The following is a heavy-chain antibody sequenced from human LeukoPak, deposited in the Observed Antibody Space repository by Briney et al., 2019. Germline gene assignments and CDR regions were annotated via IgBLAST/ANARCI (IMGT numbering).Heavy chain of an antibody. CDR3: ARQEGMVGASMDV. D-gene: IGHD1-26*01. CDR1: GYTFTSYG. CDR2: ISAYNGNT. Sequence: GSSVKVSCKASGYTFTSYGISWVRQAPGQGHERMGWISAYNGNTNYAQKLQGRVTMTTDTSTSTAYMELRSLRSDDTAVYYCARQEGMVGASMDVWGKGTTVTVSS. J-gene: IGHJ6*03. V-gene: IGHV1-18*01.